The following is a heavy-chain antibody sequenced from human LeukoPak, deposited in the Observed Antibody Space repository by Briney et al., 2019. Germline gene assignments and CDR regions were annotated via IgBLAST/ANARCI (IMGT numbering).Heavy chain of an antibody. D-gene: IGHD2-8*01. V-gene: IGHV4-30-4*01. CDR2: IYYSGST. CDR1: GGSISSGDYC. J-gene: IGHJ3*02. CDR3: ARVEMNYCTNGVCRAFDI. Sequence: SETLSLTCTVSGGSISSGDYCWSWIRQPPGKGLEWIGYIYYSGSTYYNPSLKSRVTISVDTSKNQFSLKLSSVTAADTAVYYCARVEMNYCTNGVCRAFDIWGQGTMVTVSS.